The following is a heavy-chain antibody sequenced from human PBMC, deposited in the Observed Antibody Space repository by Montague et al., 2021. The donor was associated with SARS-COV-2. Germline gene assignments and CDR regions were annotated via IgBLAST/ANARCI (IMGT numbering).Heavy chain of an antibody. J-gene: IGHJ4*02. V-gene: IGHV4-39*07. CDR1: GGSISSYHHY. D-gene: IGHD2-15*01. CDR3: GRVILSATSSPFDC. Sequence: SETLSLTCTVSGGSISSYHHYCGWIRQPPGKGLECIGAMYYSGSTWINPSLNSRGTISVNTSKNQLSLNLRLVTAADTAVYFCGRVILSATSSPFDCWGQGTLVTVSS. CDR2: MYYSGST.